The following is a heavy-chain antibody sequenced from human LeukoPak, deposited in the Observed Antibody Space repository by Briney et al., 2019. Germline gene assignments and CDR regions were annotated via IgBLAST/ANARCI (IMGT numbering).Heavy chain of an antibody. V-gene: IGHV3-11*04. J-gene: IGHJ4*02. CDR2: ISSSGSTI. CDR3: ARGPRAAMVISGYFDY. Sequence: GGSLRLSCAASGFTFSDYYMSWIRQAPGKGLEGVSYISSSGSTIYYADSVKGRFTISRDNAKNSLYLQMNSLRAEDTAVYYCARGPRAAMVISGYFDYWGQGTLVTVSS. D-gene: IGHD5-18*01. CDR1: GFTFSDYY.